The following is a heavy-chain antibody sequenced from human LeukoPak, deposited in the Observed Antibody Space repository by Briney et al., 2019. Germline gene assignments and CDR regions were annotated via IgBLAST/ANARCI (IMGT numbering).Heavy chain of an antibody. Sequence: VASVKVSCKASGGTFSSYAISWVRQAPGQGLEWMGGIIPIFGTANYAQKFQGRVTITADESTSTAYMELSSLRSEDTAVYYCARSPRNYWANYYYYMDVWGKGTTVTVSS. CDR3: ARSPRNYWANYYYYMDV. CDR1: GGTFSSYA. D-gene: IGHD1-7*01. CDR2: IIPIFGTA. V-gene: IGHV1-69*13. J-gene: IGHJ6*03.